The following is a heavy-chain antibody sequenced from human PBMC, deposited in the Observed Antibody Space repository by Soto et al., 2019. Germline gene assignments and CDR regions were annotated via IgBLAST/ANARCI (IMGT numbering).Heavy chain of an antibody. D-gene: IGHD2-15*01. CDR1: GGSIGNDDYS. J-gene: IGHJ4*02. CDR2: IYHSGTT. Sequence: SETLSLTCTVSGGSIGNDDYSWSWVRQPPGKSLEWIGYIYHSGTTYYNPSLTSRVTISVDGSNNQFSLKLTSMTAADTAVYYCATVIPATRYFAYWGQGILVTVSS. V-gene: IGHV4-30-2*01. CDR3: ATVIPATRYFAY.